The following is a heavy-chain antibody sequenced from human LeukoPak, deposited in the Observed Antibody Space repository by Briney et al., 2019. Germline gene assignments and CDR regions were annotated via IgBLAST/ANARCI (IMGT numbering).Heavy chain of an antibody. Sequence: SETLSLTCTVSGGSINNYYWSWIRQPPGKGLEWIGYIYYSGSTNYNPSLKSRVTISIDTSKNQFSLKVNSVTAADTAVYYCARGRVASRRPVVSDIWGQGTMVAVSS. V-gene: IGHV4-59*01. CDR1: GGSINNYY. CDR2: IYYSGST. CDR3: ARGRVASRRPVVSDI. J-gene: IGHJ3*02. D-gene: IGHD2-15*01.